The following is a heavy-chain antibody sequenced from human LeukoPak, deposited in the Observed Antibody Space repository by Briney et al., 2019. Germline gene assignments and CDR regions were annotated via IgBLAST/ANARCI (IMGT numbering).Heavy chain of an antibody. CDR1: GGSISSGTYY. CDR3: ARGGSWEIPYYFHY. D-gene: IGHD1-26*01. CDR2: IYTSGST. Sequence: TSETMSFTCTVSGGSISSGTYYWSWIRQPAGKGLEWIGHIYTSGSTNYNPSLKSRVTISVDTSKNQFSLKLSSVTAADTAVYYCARGGSWEIPYYFHYWGQGTLVTVSS. V-gene: IGHV4-61*09. J-gene: IGHJ4*02.